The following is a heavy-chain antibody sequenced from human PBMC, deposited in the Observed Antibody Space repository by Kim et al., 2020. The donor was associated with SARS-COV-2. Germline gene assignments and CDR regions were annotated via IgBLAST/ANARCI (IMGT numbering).Heavy chain of an antibody. V-gene: IGHV4-59*13. CDR2: IYYSGST. D-gene: IGHD2-15*01. Sequence: TLSLTCTVSGGSISSYYWSWIRQPPGKGLEWIGYIYYSGSTNYNPSLKSRVTISVDTSKNQFSLKLSSVTAEDTAVYYCARGAKTTGYCSGGSCYAMGWFDPWGQGTLVTVSS. CDR3: ARGAKTTGYCSGGSCYAMGWFDP. CDR1: GGSISSYY. J-gene: IGHJ5*02.